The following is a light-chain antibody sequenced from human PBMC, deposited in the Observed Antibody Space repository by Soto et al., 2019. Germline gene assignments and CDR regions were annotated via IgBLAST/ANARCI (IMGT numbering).Light chain of an antibody. CDR3: QQYGSSPPST. CDR1: QTVSSF. V-gene: IGKV3-11*01. CDR2: EAS. J-gene: IGKJ1*01. Sequence: KKSLAAVSLSPTERAPLSCIASQTVSSFLAWYQQKPGQAPRLLLYEASNRATGIPARFSGSGSGADFTLTISSLEPEDFAVYYCQQYGSSPPSTFGQGT.